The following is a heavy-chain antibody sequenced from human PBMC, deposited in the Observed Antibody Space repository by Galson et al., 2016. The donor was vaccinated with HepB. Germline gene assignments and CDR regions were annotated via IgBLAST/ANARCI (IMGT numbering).Heavy chain of an antibody. CDR2: ISHGGSV. Sequence: TLSLTCTVSLDTISITGYFWSWIRQLPGGGLEWIGYISHGGSVYLNPSLKSRTVISVDTSKNQFSLDVRSVTAADTAVYFCARFGSWTGSDYWGRGTLVTVSS. V-gene: IGHV4-31*03. J-gene: IGHJ4*02. CDR1: LDTISITGYF. D-gene: IGHD6-13*01. CDR3: ARFGSWTGSDY.